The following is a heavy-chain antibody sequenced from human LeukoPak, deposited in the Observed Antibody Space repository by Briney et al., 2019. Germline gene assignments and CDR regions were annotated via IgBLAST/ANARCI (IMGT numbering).Heavy chain of an antibody. CDR1: GGSISSHY. J-gene: IGHJ6*03. V-gene: IGHV4-59*11. CDR3: ARGMEGYNWNYGMGYYYYMDV. CDR2: IYYSGST. Sequence: PSETLSLTCTVSGGSISSHYWSWIRQPPGKGLEWIGYIYYSGSTNYNPPLKSRVTISVDTSKNQFSLKLSSVTAADTAVYYCARGMEGYNWNYGMGYYYYMDVWGKGTTVTVSS. D-gene: IGHD1-7*01.